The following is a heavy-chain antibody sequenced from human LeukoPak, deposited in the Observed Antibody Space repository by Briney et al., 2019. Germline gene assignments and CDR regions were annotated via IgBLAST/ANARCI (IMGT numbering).Heavy chain of an antibody. D-gene: IGHD2-21*01. Sequence: GGSLRLSCAASGFSFSSHWVHWVRQAPGKGLVWVSRISDDGSYTSNVDSVKGRFTIPRDNVNNMLYLHMNSLRAEDTAVYYCASFGISWRSSYWGQGTLVTVSS. J-gene: IGHJ4*02. CDR1: GFSFSSHW. V-gene: IGHV3-74*01. CDR2: ISDDGSYT. CDR3: ASFGISWRSSY.